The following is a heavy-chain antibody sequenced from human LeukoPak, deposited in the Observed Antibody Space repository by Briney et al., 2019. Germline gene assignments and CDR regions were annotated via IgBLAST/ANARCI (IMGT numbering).Heavy chain of an antibody. J-gene: IGHJ4*02. V-gene: IGHV1-2*02. Sequence: GASVKVSCKASGYTFTGYYMHWVRQAPGQGLEWMGWINPNSGGTNYAQKFQGRVTMTRDTSISTAYMELSRLRSHDTAVYYCARGGDILTGYWGNFDYWGQGTLVTVSS. CDR1: GYTFTGYY. D-gene: IGHD3-9*01. CDR2: INPNSGGT. CDR3: ARGGDILTGYWGNFDY.